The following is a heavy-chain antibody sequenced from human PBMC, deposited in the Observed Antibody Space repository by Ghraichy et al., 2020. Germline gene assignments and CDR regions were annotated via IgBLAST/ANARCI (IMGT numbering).Heavy chain of an antibody. V-gene: IGHV3-23*01. J-gene: IGHJ4*02. CDR2: ITGTGSNT. Sequence: GGSLRLSCAGSGFIFTNYAMSWARQAPGSGLEWVSVITGTGSNTYYADSVKGRLTISRENSKNTLYLQMNNMRAEDTAVYYCARDHWGGSSTVIPSQHDCWGQGTLVTVSS. CDR1: GFIFTNYA. CDR3: ARDHWGGSSTVIPSQHDC. D-gene: IGHD2-2*01.